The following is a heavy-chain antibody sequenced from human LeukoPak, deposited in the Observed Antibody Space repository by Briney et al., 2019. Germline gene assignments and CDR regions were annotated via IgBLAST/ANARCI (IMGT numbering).Heavy chain of an antibody. CDR1: GGSISNYY. V-gene: IGHV4-4*07. J-gene: IGHJ4*02. CDR3: ARGGYGSGSYYNPPWYYFDY. D-gene: IGHD3-10*01. Sequence: LETLSLTCTVSGGSISNYYWSWIRQPAGKGLEWIGRIYTSGTTHYNPSLKSRVTISVDTSKNQFSLKLSSVTAADTAVYYCARGGYGSGSYYNPPWYYFDYWGQGALVTVSS. CDR2: IYTSGTT.